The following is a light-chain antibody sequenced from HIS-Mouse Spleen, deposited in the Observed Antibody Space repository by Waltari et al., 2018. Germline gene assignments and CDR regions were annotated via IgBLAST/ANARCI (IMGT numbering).Light chain of an antibody. Sequence: QSALTQPASVSGSPGQSITISCTGTSSDVGGYNYVSWYQQHPGKAPKLMIYVVSDQPLGVSNRFSGSKSGNTASLTISGLQAEDEADYYCSSYTSSSTPYVFGTGTKVTVL. CDR1: SSDVGGYNY. CDR2: VVS. V-gene: IGLV2-14*01. J-gene: IGLJ1*01. CDR3: SSYTSSSTPYV.